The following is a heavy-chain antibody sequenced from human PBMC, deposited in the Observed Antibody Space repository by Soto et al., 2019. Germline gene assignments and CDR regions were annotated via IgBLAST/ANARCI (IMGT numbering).Heavy chain of an antibody. D-gene: IGHD3-10*01. CDR2: SNHSGST. CDR3: ARGRTVLLWFGGQGDWFDP. CDR1: GGSFSGYY. V-gene: IGHV4-34*01. Sequence: QVQLQQWGAGLLKPSETLSLTCAVYGGSFSGYYWSWIRQPPGKGLEWIGESNHSGSTNYNPSLKSRVTISVDTSKNQFSLKLSSVTAADTAVYYCARGRTVLLWFGGQGDWFDPWGQGTLVTVSS. J-gene: IGHJ5*02.